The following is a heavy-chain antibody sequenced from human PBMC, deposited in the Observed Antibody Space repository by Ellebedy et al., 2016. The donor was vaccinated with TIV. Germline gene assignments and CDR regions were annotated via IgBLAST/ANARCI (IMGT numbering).Heavy chain of an antibody. D-gene: IGHD2-21*02. CDR3: ARDVAPVGQVTFDC. J-gene: IGHJ4*02. CDR1: GFIFSGSW. V-gene: IGHV3-7*03. Sequence: GESLKISCAASGFIFSGSWMTWVRQAPGKGLEWVANINQDGSDEYYVDSVKGRFTISRENAKNSLYLQMNSLRAEDTAMYYCARDVAPVGQVTFDCWGQGTLVTVSS. CDR2: INQDGSDE.